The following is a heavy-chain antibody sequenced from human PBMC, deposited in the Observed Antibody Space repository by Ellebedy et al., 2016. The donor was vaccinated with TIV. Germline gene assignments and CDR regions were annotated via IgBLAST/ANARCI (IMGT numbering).Heavy chain of an antibody. CDR3: ARVSGYYHGYLQH. Sequence: SVKVSCKASGGTFSRSAINWVRQAPGQGLEWMGGIIAVFGTTNYAQTFQGRVTITADEPTSTVYMEVSSLRSEDTAVYYCARVSGYYHGYLQHWGQGTLVIVSS. CDR1: GGTFSRSA. CDR2: IIAVFGTT. J-gene: IGHJ1*01. V-gene: IGHV1-69*13. D-gene: IGHD3-22*01.